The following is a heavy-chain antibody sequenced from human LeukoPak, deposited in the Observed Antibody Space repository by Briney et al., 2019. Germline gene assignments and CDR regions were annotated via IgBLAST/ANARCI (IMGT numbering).Heavy chain of an antibody. Sequence: GGSLRLSCAASGFTFSSYWMQWVRQAPGKGLVWVSRINSDGSSPNYADSVKGRFTISRDNAKNTLYLQMNSLRAEDTAVYYCAKDRGIAVAGTDFDYWGQGTLVTVSS. D-gene: IGHD6-19*01. CDR1: GFTFSSYW. J-gene: IGHJ4*02. CDR2: INSDGSSP. V-gene: IGHV3-74*01. CDR3: AKDRGIAVAGTDFDY.